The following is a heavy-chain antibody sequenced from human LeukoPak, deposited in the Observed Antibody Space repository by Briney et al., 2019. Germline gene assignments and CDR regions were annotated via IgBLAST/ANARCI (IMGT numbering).Heavy chain of an antibody. CDR1: GYTFTSYD. V-gene: IGHV1-8*01. J-gene: IGHJ6*03. Sequence: GASVKVSCKASGYTFTSYDINWVRQATGQGLEWMGWMNPNSGNTGYAQKFRGRVTMTRNTSISTAYMELSSLRSEDTAVYYCARDCGGTIGGTKAYYYMDVWGKGTTVTVSS. CDR3: ARDCGGTIGGTKAYYYMDV. D-gene: IGHD2-21*01. CDR2: MNPNSGNT.